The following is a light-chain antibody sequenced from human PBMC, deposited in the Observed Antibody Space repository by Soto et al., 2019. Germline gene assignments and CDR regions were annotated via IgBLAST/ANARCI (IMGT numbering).Light chain of an antibody. Sequence: EIVLTQSPATLSLSPGERATLSCRASQSVSNYLAWYQQKPGQAPRLLIYDASNRATGIPARFSGSGSGTDFTLTISNLEPEDFAVYYCQQRSNWPPEYTFGQGTKLEIK. CDR3: QQRSNWPPEYT. CDR1: QSVSNY. CDR2: DAS. V-gene: IGKV3-11*01. J-gene: IGKJ2*01.